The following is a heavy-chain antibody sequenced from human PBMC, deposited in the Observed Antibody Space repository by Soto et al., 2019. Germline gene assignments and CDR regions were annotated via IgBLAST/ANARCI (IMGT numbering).Heavy chain of an antibody. CDR2: IIPIFGTA. D-gene: IGHD3-22*01. Sequence: SVKVSCKASGGTFSSYAISWVRQAPGQGLEWMGGIIPIFGTANYAQKFQGRVTITADESTSTAYMELSSLRSEDTAVYYCARFYYYDSSGPAYYFDYWGQGTLVTVSS. CDR3: ARFYYYDSSGPAYYFDY. V-gene: IGHV1-69*13. J-gene: IGHJ4*02. CDR1: GGTFSSYA.